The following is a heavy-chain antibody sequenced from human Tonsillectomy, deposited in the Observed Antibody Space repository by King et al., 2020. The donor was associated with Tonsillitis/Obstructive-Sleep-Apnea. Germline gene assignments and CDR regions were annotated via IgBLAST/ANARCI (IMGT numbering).Heavy chain of an antibody. V-gene: IGHV3-23*01. CDR1: GFTFSSYA. Sequence: VQLLESGGGLVQPGGSLRLSCAASGFTFSSYAKSWVRQAPGKGLEWVSAISGSGGSTYYADSVKGRFTISRDNSKNTLYLQMNSLRAEDTAVYYCAKYGQLDYYYYYYMDVWGKGTTVTVSS. CDR2: ISGSGGST. J-gene: IGHJ6*03. D-gene: IGHD6-13*01. CDR3: AKYGQLDYYYYYYMDV.